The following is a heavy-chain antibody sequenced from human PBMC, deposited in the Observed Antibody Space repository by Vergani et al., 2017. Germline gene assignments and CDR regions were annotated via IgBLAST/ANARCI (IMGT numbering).Heavy chain of an antibody. D-gene: IGHD3-16*02. Sequence: QVQLQQWGAGLLKPSETLSLTCAVYGGSFSGYYWRWIRQPPGKGLEWIGEINHSGSTNYNPSLKSRVTISVDTSKNKFSLKLSSVTAADTAVYYCATLYDYVWGSYRSPNPNWGQGTLVTVSS. J-gene: IGHJ4*02. CDR3: ATLYDYVWGSYRSPNPN. CDR2: INHSGST. V-gene: IGHV4-34*01. CDR1: GGSFSGYY.